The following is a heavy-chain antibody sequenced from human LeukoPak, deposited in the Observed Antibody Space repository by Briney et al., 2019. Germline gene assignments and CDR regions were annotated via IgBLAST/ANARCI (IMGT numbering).Heavy chain of an antibody. CDR2: IRYDGTNK. V-gene: IGHV3-30*02. D-gene: IGHD3-22*01. CDR3: AKGSGYSSDY. CDR1: GFTFSSYA. Sequence: GGSLRLSCAASGFTFSSYAMSWVRQAPGKGLEWVAFIRYDGTNKDYADSVKGRFTISRDNSKNTLYLQMDSLRAEDTAVYYCAKGSGYSSDYWGQGTLVTVSS. J-gene: IGHJ4*02.